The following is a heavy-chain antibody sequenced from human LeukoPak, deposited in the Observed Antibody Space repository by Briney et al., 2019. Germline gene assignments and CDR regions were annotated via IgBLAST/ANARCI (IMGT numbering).Heavy chain of an antibody. V-gene: IGHV3-30*14. CDR2: ISHDGSNK. Sequence: GGSLRLSCAASGFTFSSYAMHWVRQAPGKGLEWVAVISHDGSNKYYADSVKGRFTISRDNSKNTLYLQMNSLRVEDTAVYYCARVGGHWGQGTLVTVSS. CDR3: ARVGGH. CDR1: GFTFSSYA. D-gene: IGHD3-10*01. J-gene: IGHJ4*02.